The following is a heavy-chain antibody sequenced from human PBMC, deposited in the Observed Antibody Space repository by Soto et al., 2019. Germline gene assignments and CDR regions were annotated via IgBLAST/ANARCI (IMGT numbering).Heavy chain of an antibody. V-gene: IGHV5-10-1*01. CDR3: ATTGRSSSLRFFDY. CDR2: IDPSDSYT. CDR1: GYSFTSYW. Sequence: GDSLTISCQFSGYSFTSYWISWVRQMPGKGLEWMGRIDPSDSYTNYSPSFQGHVTISADKSISTAYLQWSSLKASDTAMYYCATTGRSSSLRFFDYWGQGTLVNVSS. D-gene: IGHD6-13*01. J-gene: IGHJ4*02.